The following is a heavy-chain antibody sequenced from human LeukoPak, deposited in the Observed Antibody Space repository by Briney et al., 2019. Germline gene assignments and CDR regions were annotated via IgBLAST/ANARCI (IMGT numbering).Heavy chain of an antibody. V-gene: IGHV4-34*01. CDR3: ARAYGGNSHYFEY. CDR2: INQSGTT. J-gene: IGHJ4*02. Sequence: SETLSLTCAVYGGSFSGYYWSWIRQPPGKGLEWIGEINQSGTTNHNPSLKSRVTISVDTPKNQLSLKLRSVTAADTAVYYCARAYGGNSHYFEYWGQGTLVTVSS. D-gene: IGHD4-23*01. CDR1: GGSFSGYY.